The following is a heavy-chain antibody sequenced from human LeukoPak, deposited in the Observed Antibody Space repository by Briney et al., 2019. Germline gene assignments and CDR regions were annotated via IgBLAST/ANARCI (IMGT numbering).Heavy chain of an antibody. V-gene: IGHV4-4*07. D-gene: IGHD3-10*01. J-gene: IGHJ4*02. Sequence: SETLSLTCTVSGASISSYYWSWIRQPAGKGLEWIGRIYVSGSTTYNPSLESRVTMSLDTSKNQISLKVSSVTAADTAVYYCARGGLTVFDYWGQGTLVTVSS. CDR1: GASISSYY. CDR2: IYVSGST. CDR3: ARGGLTVFDY.